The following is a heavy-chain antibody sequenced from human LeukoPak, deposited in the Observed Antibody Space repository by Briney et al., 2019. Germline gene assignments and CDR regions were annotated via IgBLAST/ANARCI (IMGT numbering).Heavy chain of an antibody. CDR1: GYTFTSYA. CDR3: ARDSGSGNNDY. Sequence: ASVKVSCTASGYTFTSYAMHWVRPAPGQRLEWMGWISAGNGNTKYSQNFQGRVTFISNTSATTAFMELSSLRSEDAAVYYCARDSGSGNNDYWGQGTLVTVSS. CDR2: ISAGNGNT. V-gene: IGHV1-3*01. J-gene: IGHJ4*02. D-gene: IGHD1-26*01.